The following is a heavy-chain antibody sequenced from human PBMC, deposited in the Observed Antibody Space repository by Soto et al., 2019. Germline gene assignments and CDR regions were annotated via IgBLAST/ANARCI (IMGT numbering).Heavy chain of an antibody. CDR2: IYHSGST. CDR3: ASVNYCSGGSCYFAFDY. Sequence: QLQLQESGSGLVKPSQTLSLTCAVSGGSISSGGYSWSWIRQPPGKGLEWIGYIYHSGSTYYNPYLKSRVTISVDRSKNQFSLKLSSVTAADTAVYYCASVNYCSGGSCYFAFDYWGQGTLVTVSS. V-gene: IGHV4-30-2*01. J-gene: IGHJ4*02. D-gene: IGHD2-15*01. CDR1: GGSISSGGYS.